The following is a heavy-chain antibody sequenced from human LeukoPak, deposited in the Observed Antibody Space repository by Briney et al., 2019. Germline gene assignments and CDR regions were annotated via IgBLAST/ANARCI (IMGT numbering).Heavy chain of an antibody. CDR1: GCTFTSYY. Sequence: SVKVSCKASGCTFTSYYMHWVRQPPAREGEGMGRSNPGGGSRSSGQKFQGRVTMTREPPTSTVYMELSSLRSEDTAVYYCARDTSRLKYRNYGDDGGYWGQGTLVTVSS. D-gene: IGHD4-17*01. V-gene: IGHV1-46*01. CDR2: SNPGGGSR. CDR3: ARDTSRLKYRNYGDDGGY. J-gene: IGHJ4*02.